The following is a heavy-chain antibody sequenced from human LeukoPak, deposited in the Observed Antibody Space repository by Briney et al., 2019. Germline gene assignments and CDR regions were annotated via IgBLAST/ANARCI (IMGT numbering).Heavy chain of an antibody. CDR3: ARDRYPRSFDY. CDR1: GYTFTSYY. CDR2: INPSGGST. J-gene: IGHJ4*02. Sequence: ASVKVSFKASGYTFTSYYMHWVRQAPGQELEWMGIINPSGGSTSYAQKFQGRVTMTRDTSTSTVYMELSSLRSEDTAVYYCARDRYPRSFDYWGQGTLVTVSS. D-gene: IGHD1-14*01. V-gene: IGHV1-46*01.